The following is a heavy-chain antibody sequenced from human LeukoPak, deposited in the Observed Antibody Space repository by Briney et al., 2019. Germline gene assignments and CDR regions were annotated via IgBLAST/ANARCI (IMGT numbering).Heavy chain of an antibody. J-gene: IGHJ4*02. CDR1: GYNFPTYW. CDR3: ARSVSSSWYYFDY. CDR2: IYPGDSDT. V-gene: IGHV5-51*01. D-gene: IGHD6-13*01. Sequence: GESLKISCKGSGYNFPTYWIGWVRQVPGKGPEWMGIIYPGDSDTTYSPSFQGQVTISADKSISTAYLQWSSLKASDTAMYYCARSVSSSWYYFDYWGQGTLVTVSS.